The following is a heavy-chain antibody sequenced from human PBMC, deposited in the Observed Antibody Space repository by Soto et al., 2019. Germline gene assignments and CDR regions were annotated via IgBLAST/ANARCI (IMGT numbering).Heavy chain of an antibody. Sequence: GGALRLSCAASGFPFSRYAMPWGRPAPGKGLEWVGFIWYDGSNTFYAESVKGRFTISRDNSKNTVYLQINALRAEDTAVYYCARDFSMVIVAPGYWGQGTLVTVSS. V-gene: IGHV3-33*01. CDR1: GFPFSRYA. CDR3: ARDFSMVIVAPGY. D-gene: IGHD5-12*01. J-gene: IGHJ4*02. CDR2: IWYDGSNT.